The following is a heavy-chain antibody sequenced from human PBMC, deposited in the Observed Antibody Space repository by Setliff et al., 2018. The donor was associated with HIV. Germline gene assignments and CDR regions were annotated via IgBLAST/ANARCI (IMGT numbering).Heavy chain of an antibody. CDR2: INHSGST. Sequence: LSLTCAVYGGSFSDYYWSWIRQPPGKGLEWIGEINHSGSTNYNPSLKSRVTISVDTSKNQFSLKLNSVTAADTAVYYCARYNPASYNNYYYYYMDVWGKGTTVTVSS. D-gene: IGHD1-1*01. CDR3: ARYNPASYNNYYYYYMDV. CDR1: GGSFSDYY. V-gene: IGHV4-34*01. J-gene: IGHJ6*03.